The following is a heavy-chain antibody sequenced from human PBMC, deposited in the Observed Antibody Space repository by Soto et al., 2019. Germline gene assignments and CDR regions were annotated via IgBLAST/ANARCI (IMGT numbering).Heavy chain of an antibody. J-gene: IGHJ6*02. Sequence: QVQLHQWGAGLLEPSETLSLTCAFYGASFSSYQWSWIRQPPGKGLEWIGEINHDESTYYNPSLKSRVTISVDTSKSQFSLRLSSLTAADTAVYYCARTSSRAAAGEVHYYYFGMDVWGQGTTVTVSS. CDR2: INHDEST. V-gene: IGHV4-34*01. CDR1: GASFSSYQ. CDR3: ARTSSRAAAGEVHYYYFGMDV. D-gene: IGHD6-13*01.